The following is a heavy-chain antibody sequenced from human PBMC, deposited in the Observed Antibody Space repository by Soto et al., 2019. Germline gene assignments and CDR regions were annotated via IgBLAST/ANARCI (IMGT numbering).Heavy chain of an antibody. D-gene: IGHD3-10*01. Sequence: QVHLVQSGAEVKKPGSSVKVSCKASGGTFSRTAISWVRQAPGQGLEWMGGIIRIFGTPPYAQKFQGRITITADESTTTVYMELRSLRSEDTAVYYCARDKGTFNPWGQGTPVTVSS. CDR1: GGTFSRTA. J-gene: IGHJ5*02. CDR2: IIRIFGTP. V-gene: IGHV1-69*12. CDR3: ARDKGTFNP.